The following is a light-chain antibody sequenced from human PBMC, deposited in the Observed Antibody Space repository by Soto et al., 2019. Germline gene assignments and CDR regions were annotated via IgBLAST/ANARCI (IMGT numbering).Light chain of an antibody. CDR1: PGINTY. Sequence: DIQMSQSPSSLSASVGDRVTITCRASPGINTYLAWYQQKPGKAPKLLIYEALTLQSGVPSRFSGSGAGTHFTLTISSLQPEDVAPYYCMTYNSAPFTFGPGTTVNIK. J-gene: IGKJ3*01. CDR2: EAL. CDR3: MTYNSAPFT. V-gene: IGKV1-27*01.